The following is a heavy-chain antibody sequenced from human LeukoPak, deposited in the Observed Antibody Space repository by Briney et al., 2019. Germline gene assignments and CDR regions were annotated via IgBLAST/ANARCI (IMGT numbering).Heavy chain of an antibody. D-gene: IGHD3-10*01. Sequence: GGSLRLSCAASGFTFRDYYMTWIRQAPGKGLEWVSYISNTDDTIYYADSVKGRFTISRDNAKGLLYLQMNSLRVEDTAVYYCARASPGTPQYWGQGTLVTVSS. V-gene: IGHV3-11*01. CDR3: ARASPGTPQY. CDR1: GFTFRDYY. CDR2: ISNTDDTI. J-gene: IGHJ4*02.